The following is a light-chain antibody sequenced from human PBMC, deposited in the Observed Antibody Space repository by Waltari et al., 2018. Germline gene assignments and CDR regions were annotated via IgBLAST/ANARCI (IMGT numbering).Light chain of an antibody. CDR2: RNS. J-gene: IGLJ2*01. CDR3: AAWDTSLRGHVI. V-gene: IGLV1-47*01. CDR1: NSNTGVNY. Sequence: QSGLTQPPSASGTPGQRVTISCSGSNSNTGVNYVYWSQQFPGTAPKLLFYRNSLRPSGVSDRFSGSKSGASASLAISGLRSEDEADYYCAAWDTSLRGHVIFGGGTKLTVV.